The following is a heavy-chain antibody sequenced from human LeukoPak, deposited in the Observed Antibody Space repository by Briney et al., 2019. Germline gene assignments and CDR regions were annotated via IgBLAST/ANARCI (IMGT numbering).Heavy chain of an antibody. V-gene: IGHV3-48*04. J-gene: IGHJ6*03. D-gene: IGHD6-13*01. CDR2: TSIVGGTN. CDR3: AKDATPALGTVYMDV. Sequence: GGSLRLSCAASGFTFSNYSMNWVRQAPGKGLEWVSYTSIVGGTNSYADSVEGRFTISRDNDKNSIYLQMNSLRAEDTAVYYCAKDATPALGTVYMDVWGKGTTVTISS. CDR1: GFTFSNYS.